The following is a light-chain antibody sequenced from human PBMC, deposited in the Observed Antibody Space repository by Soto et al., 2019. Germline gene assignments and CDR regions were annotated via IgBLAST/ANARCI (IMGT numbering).Light chain of an antibody. CDR1: KSISRY. CDR3: QPRHAWPIT. V-gene: IGKV3-11*01. J-gene: IGKJ5*01. CDR2: NAS. Sequence: EIVLTQSPASLSLSPGERATLSCRAIKSISRYLALYQQKPGQAPSLLIYNASSRATGIPARFSGSGSGTDFTINISRLDAEDFAVYHGQPRHAWPITVGQGTRLEIK.